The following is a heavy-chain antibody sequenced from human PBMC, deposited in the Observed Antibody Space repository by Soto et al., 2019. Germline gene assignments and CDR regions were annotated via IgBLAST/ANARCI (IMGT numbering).Heavy chain of an antibody. CDR3: ARDQGQLLPYYYYGMDV. Sequence: ASLKVSCKASGYTFTSYAMHWVRQAPGQRLEWMGWINAGNGNTKYSQKFQGRVTITRDTSASTAYMELSSLRSEDTAVYYCARDQGQLLPYYYYGMDVWGQGTTVTVSS. J-gene: IGHJ6*02. CDR1: GYTFTSYA. D-gene: IGHD2-2*01. CDR2: INAGNGNT. V-gene: IGHV1-3*01.